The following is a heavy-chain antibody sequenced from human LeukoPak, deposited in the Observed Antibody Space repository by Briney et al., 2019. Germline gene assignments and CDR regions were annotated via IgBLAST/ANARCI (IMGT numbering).Heavy chain of an antibody. V-gene: IGHV3-23*01. CDR1: GFTFSSYA. CDR3: VKAPPITCTGAICYPFDQ. J-gene: IGHJ4*02. CDR2: ITGTTGAT. D-gene: IGHD2-8*02. Sequence: GGSLRLSCVASGFTFSSYAMSWVRQAPGKGLEWVAAITGTTGATYHADSVKGRFTIARDNSKNTLFLQMNSLRVEDTAIYQCVKAPPITCTGAICYPFDQWGRGTLVTVSS.